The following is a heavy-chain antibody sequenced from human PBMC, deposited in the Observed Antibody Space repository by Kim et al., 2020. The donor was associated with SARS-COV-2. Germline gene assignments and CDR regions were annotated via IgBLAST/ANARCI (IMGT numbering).Heavy chain of an antibody. CDR3: AKRRLGAPSYYYYDIDV. CDR1: GFTFSDFG. CDR2: ISNDGSRE. J-gene: IGHJ6*02. Sequence: GGSLRLSCAASGFTFSDFGMHWIRQAPGKGLEWVAVISNDGSREYYADSVKGRFTISRDNSKNTLYLQMNSLRVEDTAVYYCAKRRLGAPSYYYYDIDVWGQGATVTVSS. V-gene: IGHV3-30*18. D-gene: IGHD1-26*01.